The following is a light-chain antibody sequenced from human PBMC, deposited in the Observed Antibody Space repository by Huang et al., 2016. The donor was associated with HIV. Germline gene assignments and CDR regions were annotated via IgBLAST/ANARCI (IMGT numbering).Light chain of an antibody. J-gene: IGKJ3*01. CDR2: ETS. V-gene: IGKV3-11*01. Sequence: EIVLTQTPATLPMYPGERATRSCRTTRSVVTYLGWYQQKPGQAPRLLIDETSNRATGIPARFSGSGSGTDFTLTISSLEPEDFAVYYCQQTSNWPFTFGPGTRLDVK. CDR1: RSVVTY. CDR3: QQTSNWPFT.